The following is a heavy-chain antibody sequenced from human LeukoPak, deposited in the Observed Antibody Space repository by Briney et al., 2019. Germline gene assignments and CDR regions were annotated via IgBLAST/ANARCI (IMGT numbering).Heavy chain of an antibody. J-gene: IGHJ4*02. Sequence: PGGSLRLSCAASGFIFSSYWMAWVRQAPGKGLERVANIKEDGSDKNYVDSVKGRFTISRDNAKNSLYLQMNSLRAEDTAVYYCAKALRFTSRHGFDYWGQGTLVTVSS. CDR2: IKEDGSDK. CDR1: GFIFSSYW. CDR3: AKALRFTSRHGFDY. V-gene: IGHV3-7*01. D-gene: IGHD2-2*01.